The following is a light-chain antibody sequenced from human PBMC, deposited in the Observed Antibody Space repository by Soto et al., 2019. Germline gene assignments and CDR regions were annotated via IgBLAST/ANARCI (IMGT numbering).Light chain of an antibody. J-gene: IGLJ2*01. CDR1: SSDVGAYNY. V-gene: IGLV2-14*01. CDR3: SSYTSSNTLVV. CDR2: EVS. Sequence: QSVLTQPASVSGSPGQSITISCTGTSSDVGAYNYVSWYQQHPGKAPKLMIYEVSNRPSGVSNRFSGSKSGNTASLTISGLQGEDEADYYCSSYTSSNTLVVFGGGTKLTV.